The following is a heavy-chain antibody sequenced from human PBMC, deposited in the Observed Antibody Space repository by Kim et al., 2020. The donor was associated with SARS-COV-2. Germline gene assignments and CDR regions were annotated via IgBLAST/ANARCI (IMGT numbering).Heavy chain of an antibody. D-gene: IGHD4-17*01. CDR2: GT. CDR3: ARASLYGDYDY. V-gene: IGHV1-2*02. J-gene: IGHJ4*02. Sequence: GTNYAKKLHGRVTMTRDTSISTAYMELSRLRSDDTAVYYCARASLYGDYDYWGQGTLVTVSS.